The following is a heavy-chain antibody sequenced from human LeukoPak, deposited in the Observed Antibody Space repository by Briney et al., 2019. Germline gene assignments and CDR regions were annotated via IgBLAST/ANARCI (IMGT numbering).Heavy chain of an antibody. D-gene: IGHD3-16*02. V-gene: IGHV3-64*02. CDR3: ARDLGSELSFISGY. J-gene: IGHJ4*02. CDR2: ISSNGGST. CDR1: GFTFSSYA. Sequence: GGSLRLSCAASGFTFSSYAMHWVRQAPGKGLEYVSAISSNGGSTYYADSVKGRFTISRDNSKNTLYLQMGSLRAEDMAEYYCARDLGSELSFISGYWGQGTLVTVSS.